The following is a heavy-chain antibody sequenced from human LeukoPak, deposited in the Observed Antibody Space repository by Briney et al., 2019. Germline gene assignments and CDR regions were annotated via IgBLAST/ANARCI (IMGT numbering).Heavy chain of an antibody. Sequence: SETLSLTCSVSGGSISSNSYYWVWIRQPPGKGLEWIGTISYSGSTYYNPSLKSRVTISVDTSKNQFSLRLRSVTAADTALYYCARAQGRLNCMDVWGKGATVTVSS. CDR3: ARAQGRLNCMDV. CDR1: GGSISSNSYY. J-gene: IGHJ6*03. D-gene: IGHD6-25*01. V-gene: IGHV4-39*07. CDR2: ISYSGST.